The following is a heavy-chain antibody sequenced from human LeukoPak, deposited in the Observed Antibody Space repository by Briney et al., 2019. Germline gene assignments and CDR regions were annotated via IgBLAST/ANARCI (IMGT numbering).Heavy chain of an antibody. Sequence: GGSLRLSCAASGFTFSDYYMSWIRQAPGKGLEWVSYISSSGSTIYYADSVKGRFTISRDNAKNSLYLQMNSLRAEDTAVYYCARDYYGSGSYYGRYYYYMGVWGKGTTVTVSS. J-gene: IGHJ6*03. D-gene: IGHD3-10*01. V-gene: IGHV3-11*01. CDR2: ISSSGSTI. CDR1: GFTFSDYY. CDR3: ARDYYGSGSYYGRYYYYMGV.